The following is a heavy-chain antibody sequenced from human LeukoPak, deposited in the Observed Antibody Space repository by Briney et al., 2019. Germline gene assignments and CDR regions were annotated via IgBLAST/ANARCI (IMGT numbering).Heavy chain of an antibody. CDR2: IYYSGST. Sequence: SETLSLTCTVSGGSISSSSYYWGWIRQPPGKGLEWIGSIYYSGSTYYNPSLKSRVTISVDTSKNQFSLKLSSVAAADTAVYYCARSPLIPSAAFDIWGQGTMVTVSS. V-gene: IGHV4-39*07. D-gene: IGHD2-2*02. J-gene: IGHJ3*02. CDR3: ARSPLIPSAAFDI. CDR1: GGSISSSSYY.